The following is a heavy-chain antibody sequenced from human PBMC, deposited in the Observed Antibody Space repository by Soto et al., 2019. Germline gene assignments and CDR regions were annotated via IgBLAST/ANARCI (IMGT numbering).Heavy chain of an antibody. J-gene: IGHJ3*02. V-gene: IGHV4-31*03. CDR2: IYYSGST. CDR3: ARDWHYYDISGTNTRAFDS. CDR1: GGSISSGGYY. Sequence: PSETLSLTCTVSGGSISSGGYYWSWIRQHPGKGLEWIGYIYYSGSTYYNPSLKSRVTISVDTSKNQFSLKLSSVTAADTAVYYCARDWHYYDISGTNTRAFDSWGPGTLVPV. D-gene: IGHD3-22*01.